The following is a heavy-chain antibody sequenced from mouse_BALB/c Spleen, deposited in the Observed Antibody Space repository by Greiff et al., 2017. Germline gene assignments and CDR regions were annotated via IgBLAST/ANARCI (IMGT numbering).Heavy chain of an antibody. CDR2: IYPGSGST. Sequence: LQQPGSELVRPGASVKLSCKASGYTFTSYWMHWVKQRPEQGLEWIGNIYPGSGSTNYDEKFKSKATLTVDTSSSTAYMQLSSLTSEDSAVYYCRSWDYAMDYWGQGTSVTVSS. J-gene: IGHJ4*01. V-gene: IGHV1S22*01. D-gene: IGHD4-1*01. CDR3: RSWDYAMDY. CDR1: GYTFTSYW.